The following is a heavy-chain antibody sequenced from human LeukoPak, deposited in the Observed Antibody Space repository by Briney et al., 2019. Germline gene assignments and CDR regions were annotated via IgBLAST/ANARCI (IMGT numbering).Heavy chain of an antibody. J-gene: IGHJ4*02. Sequence: GGSLRLSCAASGFTVSSNYMSWVRQAPGKGLEWVSVIYSGGSTYYADSVKGRFTISRDNSKNSLYLQMNSLRAEDTAVYYCARDQTTTMVRGVPGDYWGQGTLVTVSS. V-gene: IGHV3-66*01. D-gene: IGHD3-10*01. CDR2: IYSGGST. CDR1: GFTVSSNY. CDR3: ARDQTTTMVRGVPGDY.